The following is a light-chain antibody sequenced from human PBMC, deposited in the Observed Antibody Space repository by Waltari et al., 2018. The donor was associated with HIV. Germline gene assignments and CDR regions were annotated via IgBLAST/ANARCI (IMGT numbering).Light chain of an antibody. J-gene: IGKJ1*01. CDR1: QNIKSN. CDR3: QEYETWTKT. V-gene: IGKV3-15*01. CDR2: SAS. Sequence: DIVMTQSPATLSVSPGERATLSCRASQNIKSNLAWFQQLPGQAPRLLISSASIRAPDIPPRFRGSGSGTDFTLTISSLQSEDFAIYYCQEYETWTKTFGQGTKVE.